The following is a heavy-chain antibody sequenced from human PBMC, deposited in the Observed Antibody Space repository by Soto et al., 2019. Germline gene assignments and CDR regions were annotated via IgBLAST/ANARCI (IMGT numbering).Heavy chain of an antibody. D-gene: IGHD1-1*01. CDR2: ISADNGNT. CDR3: ARADPTTGTTVYFDY. CDR1: GYTFTNYG. V-gene: IGHV1-18*04. J-gene: IGHJ4*02. Sequence: ASVKVSCKASGYTFTNYGINWVRQAPGQGLEWMARISADNGNTNYAQKLQGRVTMTTDTSTSTAYMELWSLRSDDTAVYYCARADPTTGTTVYFDYWGQGTLVTVSS.